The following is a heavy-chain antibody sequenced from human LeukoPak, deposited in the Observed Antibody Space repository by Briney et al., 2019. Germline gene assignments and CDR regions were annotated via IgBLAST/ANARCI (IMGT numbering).Heavy chain of an antibody. J-gene: IGHJ4*02. Sequence: SETLSLTCTVSGGSISSYYWSWIRQPPGKGLEWIGYIYYSGSTNYNPSPKSRVTISVDTSKNQFSLKLSSVTAADTAVYYCARHSSGRWDVDYWGQGTLVTVSS. CDR3: ARHSSGRWDVDY. D-gene: IGHD3-22*01. CDR1: GGSISSYY. V-gene: IGHV4-59*01. CDR2: IYYSGST.